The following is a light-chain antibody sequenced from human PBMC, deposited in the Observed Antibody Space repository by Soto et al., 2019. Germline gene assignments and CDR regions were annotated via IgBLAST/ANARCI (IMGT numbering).Light chain of an antibody. CDR3: QQYATSPPRT. CDR1: QSVSSY. J-gene: IGKJ1*01. CDR2: DAS. V-gene: IGKV3-11*01. Sequence: EIGLTHSPATLSLSPGERASLSCRASQSVSSYLAWYQQKPGQAPRLLIYDASNRATGIPARFSGSGSGTDFTLTISRLETEDFGVYYCQQYATSPPRTFGQGTKVDI.